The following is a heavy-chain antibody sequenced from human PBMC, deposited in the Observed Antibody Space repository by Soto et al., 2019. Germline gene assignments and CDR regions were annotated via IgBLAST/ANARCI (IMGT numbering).Heavy chain of an antibody. J-gene: IGHJ4*02. CDR3: ARGAVAGIIDY. CDR1: GGTFSSYT. CDR2: IIPILGIA. V-gene: IGHV1-69*02. Sequence: QVQLVQSGAEVKKPGSSVKVSCKASGGTFSSYTISWVRQAPGQGLEWMGRIIPILGIANYAQKFQGRVTITADKSTSTADMELSSLRSEDTGVYYCARGAVAGIIDYWGQGTLVTVSS. D-gene: IGHD6-19*01.